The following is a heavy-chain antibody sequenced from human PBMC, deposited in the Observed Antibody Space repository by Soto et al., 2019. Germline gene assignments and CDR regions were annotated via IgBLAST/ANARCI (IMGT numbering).Heavy chain of an antibody. CDR3: AREASTVAQAFDS. CDR1: GFTLSSYG. V-gene: IGHV3-33*01. J-gene: IGHJ4*02. Sequence: QVQLVESGGGVVQPGRSLRLSCAASGFTLSSYGMHWVRQAPGKGLELVAVIWYDGSNKYYADSVKGRFTISRDNSNNTLFLQMNSLRAEDTAVYYCAREASTVAQAFDSWGQGTLVTVSS. D-gene: IGHD4-17*01. CDR2: IWYDGSNK.